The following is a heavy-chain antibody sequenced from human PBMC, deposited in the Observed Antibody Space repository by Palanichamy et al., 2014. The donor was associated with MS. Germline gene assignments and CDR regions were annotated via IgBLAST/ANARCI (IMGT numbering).Heavy chain of an antibody. D-gene: IGHD2-21*02. V-gene: IGHV3-23*01. J-gene: IGHJ1*01. CDR1: GFTFSSYA. CDR3: VNEVSRSGGSSDGYFQH. CDR2: ISDSGDST. Sequence: EVHLLEVWGRRWYSLGGPVRLSCAASGFTFSSYAMSWVRQAPGKGLEWVSVISDSGDSTYYAYSVKGRFTISRDNSKNMLYLQMNSLRAEDTAVYYCVNEVSRSGGSSDGYFQHWGQGTLVTVSS.